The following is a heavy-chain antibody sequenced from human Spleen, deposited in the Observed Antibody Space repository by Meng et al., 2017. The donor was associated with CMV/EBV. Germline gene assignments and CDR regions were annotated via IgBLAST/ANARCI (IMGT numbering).Heavy chain of an antibody. D-gene: IGHD3-10*01. CDR1: GFAFGSYT. V-gene: IGHV3-23*01. CDR2: VSAIDDST. Sequence: GGSLRLSCVASGFAFGSYTMTWVCQSAEKGLETVAMVSAIDDSTYYADFVKGRFIISRDNTKNSLFLQMNSLRVEDTAVYFCAREKVSGSRLPDFWGQGTLVTVSS. J-gene: IGHJ4*02. CDR3: AREKVSGSRLPDF.